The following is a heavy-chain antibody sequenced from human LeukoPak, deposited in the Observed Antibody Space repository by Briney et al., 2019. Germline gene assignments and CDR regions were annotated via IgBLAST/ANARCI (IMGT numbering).Heavy chain of an antibody. CDR2: IYYSGST. CDR1: GGSISSYY. CDR3: ARDGGVGYNLGYYYYYGMDV. J-gene: IGHJ6*02. V-gene: IGHV4-59*01. D-gene: IGHD5-24*01. Sequence: SETLSLTCTVSGGSISSYYWSWIRQPPGKGLEWIGYIYYSGSTNYNPSLKSRVTISVNTSKNQFSLKLSSVTAADTAVYYCARDGGVGYNLGYYYYYGMDVWGQGTLVTVSS.